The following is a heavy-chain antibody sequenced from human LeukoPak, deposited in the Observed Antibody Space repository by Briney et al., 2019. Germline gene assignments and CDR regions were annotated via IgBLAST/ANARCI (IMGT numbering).Heavy chain of an antibody. V-gene: IGHV3-66*01. D-gene: IGHD5-18*01. CDR2: IYSGGST. Sequence: GGSLRLSCAVSGISVSINYMSWVRQAPGKGLEWVSIIYSGGSTYYADSVKGRFTISRDNSKNTLYLQMNSLRAEDTAVYYCVRGYTYGLYWGQGTLVAVSS. CDR3: VRGYTYGLY. CDR1: GISVSINY. J-gene: IGHJ4*02.